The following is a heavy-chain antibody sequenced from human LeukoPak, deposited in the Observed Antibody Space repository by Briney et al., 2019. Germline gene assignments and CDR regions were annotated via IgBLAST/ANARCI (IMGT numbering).Heavy chain of an antibody. Sequence: GGSLRLSCAASGFTFSSYAMSWVRQAPGKGLEWVSAISGSGGSTYYADSVKGRFTISRDNSKNTLYLQMNSLRAEDTAVYYCAKERNIVIIPAAMGGFDYWGQGTLVTVSS. CDR3: AKERNIVIIPAAMGGFDY. CDR2: ISGSGGST. D-gene: IGHD2-2*01. J-gene: IGHJ4*02. CDR1: GFTFSSYA. V-gene: IGHV3-23*01.